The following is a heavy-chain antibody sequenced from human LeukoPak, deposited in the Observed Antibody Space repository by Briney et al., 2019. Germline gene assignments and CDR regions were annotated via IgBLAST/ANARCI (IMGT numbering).Heavy chain of an antibody. Sequence: SVKVSCKASGGTFSSYAISWVRQAPGQGLEWMGGIIPIFGTANYAQKFQGRVTITADESMSTAYMELSSLRSEDTAVYYCARLSLYYYDSSGYSTEEYYFDYWGQGTLVTVSS. V-gene: IGHV1-69*13. CDR2: IIPIFGTA. D-gene: IGHD3-22*01. J-gene: IGHJ4*02. CDR1: GGTFSSYA. CDR3: ARLSLYYYDSSGYSTEEYYFDY.